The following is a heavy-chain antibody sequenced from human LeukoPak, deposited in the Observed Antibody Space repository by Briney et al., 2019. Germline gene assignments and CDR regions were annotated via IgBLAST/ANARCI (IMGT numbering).Heavy chain of an antibody. D-gene: IGHD3-22*01. CDR1: GFTFSSYS. Sequence: GGSLRLSCAASGFTFSSYSMNWVRQAPGKGLEWVSSISSSSSYIYYADSVEGRFTISRDNAKNSLYLQMNSLRAEDTAVYYCARDRAPDYYDSSGYSDYWGQGTLVTVSS. CDR3: ARDRAPDYYDSSGYSDY. CDR2: ISSSSSYI. J-gene: IGHJ4*02. V-gene: IGHV3-21*01.